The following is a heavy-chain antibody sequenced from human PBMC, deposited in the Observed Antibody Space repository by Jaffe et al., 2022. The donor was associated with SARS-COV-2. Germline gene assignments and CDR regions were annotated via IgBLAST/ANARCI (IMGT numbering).Heavy chain of an antibody. CDR2: TKYSGRT. CDR1: GGSITDYY. V-gene: IGHV4-59*03. CDR3: TTVGGTGYMDD. Sequence: QVQLQESGPGLVKPSETLSLICTVSGGSITDYYLMWIRQPPGKGLEYIGYTKYSGRTNYNPSLESRVTMSVDTSKNQLSLKLSSVTAADTAVYYCTTVGGTGYMDDWGQGTLVIVSS. J-gene: IGHJ4*02. D-gene: IGHD3-10*01.